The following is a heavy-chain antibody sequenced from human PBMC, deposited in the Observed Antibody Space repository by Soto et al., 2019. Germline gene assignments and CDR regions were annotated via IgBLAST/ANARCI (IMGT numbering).Heavy chain of an antibody. CDR2: TSYDGNNE. Sequence: HPGGSLRLSCAASGFTFSNYAMHWVRQAPGKGLEWVALTSYDGNNEYYTDSVKGRFTISRDNSKNTLFLQMNSPRPEDTAVYYCAKDKGVFNWATSYFDYWGQGALVTVSS. J-gene: IGHJ4*02. V-gene: IGHV3-30*18. D-gene: IGHD1-1*01. CDR1: GFTFSNYA. CDR3: AKDKGVFNWATSYFDY.